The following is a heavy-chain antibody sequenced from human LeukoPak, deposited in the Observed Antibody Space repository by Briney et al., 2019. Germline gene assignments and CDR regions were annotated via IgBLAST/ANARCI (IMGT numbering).Heavy chain of an antibody. V-gene: IGHV4-38-2*02. J-gene: IGHJ5*02. CDR3: ARDGMSGWFDP. Sequence: PSETLSLTCTVSGYSISSSYYWGWIRQPPGKGLEWIGSIYYSGSTYYNPSLKSRVTISVDTSKNQFSLKLSSVTAADTAVYYCARDGMSGWFDPWGQGTLVTVSS. CDR2: IYYSGST. D-gene: IGHD1-1*01. CDR1: GYSISSSYY.